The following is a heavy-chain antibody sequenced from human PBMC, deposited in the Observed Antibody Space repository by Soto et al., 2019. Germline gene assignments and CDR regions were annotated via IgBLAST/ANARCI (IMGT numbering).Heavy chain of an antibody. CDR2: IDPSGGAT. Sequence: QVQLVQSGAEVKKPGASVMVSCRASGYTFTSHYMHWVRQAPGQGLEWMGMIDPSGGATTYAQKFQGRVTITRDTSTTTVYMELSSQRPEDTAVYSCSRGLWQWLFDYWGQGTLVTVSS. D-gene: IGHD6-19*01. CDR3: SRGLWQWLFDY. V-gene: IGHV1-46*03. J-gene: IGHJ4*02. CDR1: GYTFTSHY.